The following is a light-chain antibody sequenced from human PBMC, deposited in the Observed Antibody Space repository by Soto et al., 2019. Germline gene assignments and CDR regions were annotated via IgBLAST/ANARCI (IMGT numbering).Light chain of an antibody. CDR2: GAS. V-gene: IGKV3-20*01. CDR1: QSASSNY. CDR3: QQYGSSPVT. J-gene: IGKJ2*01. Sequence: EIVLTHSPGTLSLSPGERATLSCRASQSASSNYLAWYQHKPGQAPRLLIYGASRRAPGIADRFSGSGSGTDFTLTISRLEPEDFAVYFCQQYGSSPVTFGQGTKVDIK.